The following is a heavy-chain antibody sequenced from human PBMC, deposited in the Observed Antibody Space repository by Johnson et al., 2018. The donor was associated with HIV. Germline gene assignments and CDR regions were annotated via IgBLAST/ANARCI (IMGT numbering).Heavy chain of an antibody. J-gene: IGHJ3*02. CDR2: ISGSGGST. CDR1: GFTFSSYA. D-gene: IGHD2-2*01. CDR3: AKVLWEGDAFDI. Sequence: VQLVESGGGVVRPGGSLRLSCAASGFTFSSYAMSWVRQAPGKGLEWVSAISGSGGSTYYADSVKGRFTISRDNSKNTQYLTMNSLRAEDTAVYYCAKVLWEGDAFDIWGQGTMVTVSS. V-gene: IGHV3-23*04.